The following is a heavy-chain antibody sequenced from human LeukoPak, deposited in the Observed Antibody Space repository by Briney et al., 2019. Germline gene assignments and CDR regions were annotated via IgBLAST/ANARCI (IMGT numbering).Heavy chain of an antibody. D-gene: IGHD6-13*01. CDR3: AKDTDGAAAGTTWGH. J-gene: IGHJ4*02. CDR1: GFTFDDYA. Sequence: PGRSLRLSCAASGFTFDDYAMHWVRQAPGKGLEWVSGIRWNSGSIGYADSMKGRFTISRDNAKNSLYLQMNSLRAEDTALYYCAKDTDGAAAGTTWGHWGQGTLVTVSS. V-gene: IGHV3-9*01. CDR2: IRWNSGSI.